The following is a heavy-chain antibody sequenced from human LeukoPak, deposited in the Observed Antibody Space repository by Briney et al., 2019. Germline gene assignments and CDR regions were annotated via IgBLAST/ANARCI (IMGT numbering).Heavy chain of an antibody. D-gene: IGHD6-6*01. Sequence: ASVKVSCKASGYAFNEYFIHWVRQAPRQGLEWMGWINPRNGHTEIAQNFQGRVTLTRDTSITTAYMDLITLKSDDTAVFYCAKDIDSSSGFDYWGQGTLVTVSS. V-gene: IGHV1-2*02. CDR1: GYAFNEYF. J-gene: IGHJ4*02. CDR3: AKDIDSSSGFDY. CDR2: INPRNGHT.